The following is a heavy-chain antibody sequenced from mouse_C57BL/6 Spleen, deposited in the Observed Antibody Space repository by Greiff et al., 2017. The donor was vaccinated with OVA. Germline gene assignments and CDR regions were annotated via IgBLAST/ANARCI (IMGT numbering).Heavy chain of an antibody. D-gene: IGHD4-1*01. Sequence: VQLKESGPELVKPGASVKMSCKASGYTFTDYNMHWVKQSHGKSLEWIGYINPNNGGTSYNQKFKGKATLTVNKSSSTAYMELRSLTSEDSAVYYCARSNWDVAWFAYWGQGTLVTVSA. CDR1: GYTFTDYN. J-gene: IGHJ3*01. CDR3: ARSNWDVAWFAY. V-gene: IGHV1-22*01. CDR2: INPNNGGT.